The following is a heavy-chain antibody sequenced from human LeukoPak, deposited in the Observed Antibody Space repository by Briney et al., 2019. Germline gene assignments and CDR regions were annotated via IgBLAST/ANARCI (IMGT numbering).Heavy chain of an antibody. CDR2: ISGSGGST. CDR3: ARAQHSGYERYQYYFDY. V-gene: IGHV3-23*01. D-gene: IGHD5-12*01. J-gene: IGHJ4*02. CDR1: GFTFSSYA. Sequence: PGGSLRLSCAASGFTFSSYAMSRVRQAPGKGLEWVSAISGSGGSTYYADSVKGRFTISRDNAKNTLYLQMNSLRAEDTAVYYCARAQHSGYERYQYYFDYWGQGTLVTVSS.